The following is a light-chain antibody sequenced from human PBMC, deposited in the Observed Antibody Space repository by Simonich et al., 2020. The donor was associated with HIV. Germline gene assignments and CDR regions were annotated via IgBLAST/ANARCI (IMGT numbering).Light chain of an antibody. V-gene: IGKV1-NL1*01. CDR1: QGISRY. Sequence: IQLTQSPSFLSASVGDRVTITSRASQGISRYLAWYQQKPGKAPKLLLYAASRLESGVPSRFSGSGSGTDYTLTISSLQPEDFATYYCQQYDSTPLWAFGQGTKVEIK. CDR2: AAS. CDR3: QQYDSTPLWA. J-gene: IGKJ1*01.